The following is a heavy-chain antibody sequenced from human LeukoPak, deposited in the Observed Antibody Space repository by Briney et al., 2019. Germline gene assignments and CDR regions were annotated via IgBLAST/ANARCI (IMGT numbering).Heavy chain of an antibody. Sequence: ASVKVSCKASGYNFGRKYMHWVRQAPGQGPEWMGVISPSGGSTTYAQKFQGRVTMTRDTSISTAYMELSRLRSDDTAVYYCARAPRSTVTTFDYWGQGTLVTVSS. V-gene: IGHV1-46*01. CDR2: ISPSGGST. J-gene: IGHJ4*02. D-gene: IGHD4-17*01. CDR3: ARAPRSTVTTFDY. CDR1: GYNFGRKY.